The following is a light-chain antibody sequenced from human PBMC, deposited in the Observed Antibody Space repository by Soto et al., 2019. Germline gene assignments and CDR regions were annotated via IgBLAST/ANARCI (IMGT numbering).Light chain of an antibody. J-gene: IGKJ2*01. Sequence: EIVLTQSPGTLSLSPGQRATLSCGASQTVFRNFLAWYQQKPGQAPRLLIYGASNRATGIPDRFSGSGSGAGFTLTISSVEPEDFAVYYCQNFGSSSYTFGQGTKLDIK. V-gene: IGKV3-20*01. CDR1: QTVFRNF. CDR3: QNFGSSSYT. CDR2: GAS.